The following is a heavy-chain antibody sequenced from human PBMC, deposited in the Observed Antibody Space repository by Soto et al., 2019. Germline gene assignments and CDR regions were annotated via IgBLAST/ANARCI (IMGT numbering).Heavy chain of an antibody. J-gene: IGHJ5*02. D-gene: IGHD2-8*01. CDR1: GFTFSIYA. Sequence: GGSLRLSCAAPGFTFSIYALHWVRQAPGKGLEWVAVMSPNGNNQYYADSVKGRFTISRDTSKSTLYLHMNSLRAEDTAVYYCAREGMGFSTWFDPWGQGTLVTVSS. CDR3: AREGMGFSTWFDP. V-gene: IGHV3-30-3*01. CDR2: MSPNGNNQ.